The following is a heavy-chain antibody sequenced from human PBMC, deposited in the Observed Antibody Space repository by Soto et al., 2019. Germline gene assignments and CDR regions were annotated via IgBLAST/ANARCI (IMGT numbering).Heavy chain of an antibody. CDR1: GYSFTSYY. J-gene: IGHJ6*03. CDR3: ARDYYGSGSYYYYYYYMDV. V-gene: IGHV1-46*03. D-gene: IGHD3-10*01. CDR2: INPSGGST. Sequence: ASLKVSCKASGYSFTSYYMHWVRQAPGQGLEWMGIINPSGGSTSYAQKFQGRVTMTRDTSTSTVYMELSSLRSEDTAVYYCARDYYGSGSYYYYYYYMDVWGKGTTVTVSS.